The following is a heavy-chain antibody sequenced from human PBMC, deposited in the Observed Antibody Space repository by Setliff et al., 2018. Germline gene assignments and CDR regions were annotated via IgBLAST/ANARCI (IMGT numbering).Heavy chain of an antibody. J-gene: IGHJ4*02. CDR2: IHFRGTT. CDR1: GGYIGGTSYY. CDR3: ARVGVTSGWAY. D-gene: IGHD6-19*01. Sequence: PSETLSLTCIVSGGYIGGTSYYWGWIRQPPGKGLEWIGSIHFRGTTYYNPSLNSQVTISVDTSKNQFSLNLNSVTAADTAVYYCARVGVTSGWAYWGLGTLITVSS. V-gene: IGHV4-39*01.